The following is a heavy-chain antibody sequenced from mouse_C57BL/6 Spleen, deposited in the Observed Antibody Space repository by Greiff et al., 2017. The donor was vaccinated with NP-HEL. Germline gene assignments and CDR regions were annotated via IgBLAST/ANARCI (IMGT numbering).Heavy chain of an antibody. V-gene: IGHV1-85*01. CDR1: GYTFTSYD. D-gene: IGHD1-1*01. CDR2: IYPRDGST. J-gene: IGHJ3*01. Sequence: VQLQQSGPELVKPGASVKLSCKASGYTFTSYDINWVKQRPGQGLEWIGWIYPRDGSTKYNEKFKGKATLTVDTSSSTAYMELYSLTSEDSAVYFCAREEKRLLLREGGFAYWGQGTLVTVSA. CDR3: AREEKRLLLREGGFAY.